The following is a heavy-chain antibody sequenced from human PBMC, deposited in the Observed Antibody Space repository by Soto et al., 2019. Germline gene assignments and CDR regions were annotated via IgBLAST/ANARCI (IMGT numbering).Heavy chain of an antibody. CDR3: AREGGRKQQLALS. CDR1: GGTLSSYA. D-gene: IGHD6-13*01. CDR2: IIPIFGTA. J-gene: IGHJ5*02. V-gene: IGHV1-69*13. Sequence: ASVKVSCKASGGTLSSYAISWVRQAPGQGLEWMGGIIPIFGTANYAQKFQGRVTITADESTSTAYMELSSLRSEDTAVYYCAREGGRKQQLALSWGQGTLVTVSS.